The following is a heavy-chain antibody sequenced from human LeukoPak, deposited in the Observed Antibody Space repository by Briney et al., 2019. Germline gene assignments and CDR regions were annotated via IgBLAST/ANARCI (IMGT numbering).Heavy chain of an antibody. CDR3: TTFGTDGDYGVYYYYYYMDV. V-gene: IGHV3-15*01. D-gene: IGHD4-17*01. CDR1: GFTFSNAW. CDR2: IKSKTDGGTT. J-gene: IGHJ6*03. Sequence: GGSLRLSCAASGFTFSNAWMSWVRQAPGKGLEWVDRIKSKTDGGTTDYAAPVKGRFTISRDDSKNTLYLRMNSLKTEDTAVYYCTTFGTDGDYGVYYYYYYMDVWGKGTTVTISS.